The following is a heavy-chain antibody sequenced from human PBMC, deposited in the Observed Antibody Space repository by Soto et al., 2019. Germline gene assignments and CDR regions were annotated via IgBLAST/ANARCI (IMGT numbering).Heavy chain of an antibody. Sequence: SETLSLTCAVSGASINSGAYSWSWIRQPPGKGLEWIGYFYHSGTAYYNPSLKSRVTISVDRSKNQVSLKLNSVTAADTAVYYCASHNYNGSRRWSDSAFDIWGQGTMVTVSS. CDR2: FYHSGTA. D-gene: IGHD3-10*01. CDR3: ASHNYNGSRRWSDSAFDI. CDR1: GASINSGAYS. V-gene: IGHV4-30-2*01. J-gene: IGHJ3*02.